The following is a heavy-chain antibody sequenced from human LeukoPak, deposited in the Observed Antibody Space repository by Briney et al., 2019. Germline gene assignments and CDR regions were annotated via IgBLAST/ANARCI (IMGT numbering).Heavy chain of an antibody. J-gene: IGHJ4*02. CDR3: ARDRDWSFDY. Sequence: PGGSLRLSCAASGFPFSSYAMTWVRQAPGKGLEWVSSISGDGATTYHADSVKGRFTISRDNAKNSLYLEMSSLRAEDTAVYYCARDRDWSFDYWGQGTLVTVSS. V-gene: IGHV3-21*06. D-gene: IGHD3-9*01. CDR2: ISGDGATT. CDR1: GFPFSSYA.